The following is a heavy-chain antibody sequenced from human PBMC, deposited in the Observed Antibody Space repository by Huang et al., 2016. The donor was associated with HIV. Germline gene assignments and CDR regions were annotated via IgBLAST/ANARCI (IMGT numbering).Heavy chain of an antibody. CDR2: ITASSSFK. Sequence: DVQLVESGGGLVKPGGSLRLSCAASGFSFDSFAMHWVRQAPGKGLEWVGFITASSSFKDDAVALTGRFTVSRDNAKNSLYLQMNSLRPEDTAVYYCVRENYGSGSTLHWFDPWGQGTLVTVSS. D-gene: IGHD3-10*01. CDR3: VRENYGSGSTLHWFDP. J-gene: IGHJ5*02. V-gene: IGHV3-21*01. CDR1: GFSFDSFA.